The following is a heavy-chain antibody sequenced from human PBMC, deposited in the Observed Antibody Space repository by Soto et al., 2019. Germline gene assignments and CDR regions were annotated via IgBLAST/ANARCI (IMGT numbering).Heavy chain of an antibody. D-gene: IGHD3-22*01. J-gene: IGHJ4*02. Sequence: PSETLSLTCDVSGHSISDYYWSWIRQSPGKGLEWLGYIYNRGRVNTNPSLQSRATISMDTSKNQLSLNLRSVTAADTAVYYCARVSYYDSSGFFDYWGQGTLVTVSS. CDR2: IYNRGRV. V-gene: IGHV4-34*11. CDR3: ARVSYYDSSGFFDY. CDR1: GHSISDYY.